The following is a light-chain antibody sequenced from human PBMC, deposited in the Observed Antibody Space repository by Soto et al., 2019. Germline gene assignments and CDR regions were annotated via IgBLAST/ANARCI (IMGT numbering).Light chain of an antibody. Sequence: EIVLTQYPGTMSLSPGERATLSCRASQSISSSYLAWYQQKPGQAPRLLVSGASSRATGIPDRFSGSGSGTDFTLTISRLEPEDLAVYFCQQYGSSPWTFGQGTKVEIK. V-gene: IGKV3-20*01. J-gene: IGKJ1*01. CDR2: GAS. CDR1: QSISSSY. CDR3: QQYGSSPWT.